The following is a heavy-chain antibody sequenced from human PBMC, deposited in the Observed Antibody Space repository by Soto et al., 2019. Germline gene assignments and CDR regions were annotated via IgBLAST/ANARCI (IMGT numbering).Heavy chain of an antibody. CDR1: GGSVSSGSYY. D-gene: IGHD3-3*01. Sequence: QVQLQESGPGLVKPSETLSLTCAVSGGSVSSGSYYWSWIRQPPGKGLEWIGSFYSSGSTSYNPSLESRVTISEDTCTNQFSLKLNSVTAADTAVYYCARTNYFWSGTLRHDAFDIWGQGTTVTVSS. CDR3: ARTNYFWSGTLRHDAFDI. J-gene: IGHJ3*02. V-gene: IGHV4-61*01. CDR2: FYSSGST.